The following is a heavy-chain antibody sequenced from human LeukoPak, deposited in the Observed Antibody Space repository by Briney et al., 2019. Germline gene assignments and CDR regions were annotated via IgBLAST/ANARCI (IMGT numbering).Heavy chain of an antibody. CDR1: GGSISSTRYY. J-gene: IGHJ6*03. CDR3: ARTGYCSGGSCYSPSYYYYYMDV. D-gene: IGHD2-15*01. V-gene: IGHV4-39*07. CDR2: FYHSGST. Sequence: PSETLSLTCTVSGGSISSTRYYWGWIRQPPGKGLEWIGSFYHSGSTYYNPSLKSRVTISVDTSKNQFSLKLSSVTAADTAVYYCARTGYCSGGSCYSPSYYYYYMDVWGKGTTVTISS.